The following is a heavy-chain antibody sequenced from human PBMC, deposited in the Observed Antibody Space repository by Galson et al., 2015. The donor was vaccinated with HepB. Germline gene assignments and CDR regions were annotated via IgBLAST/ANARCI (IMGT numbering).Heavy chain of an antibody. V-gene: IGHV3-48*03. CDR2: ISNSGIII. Sequence: SLRLSCAASGFSFSSYELHWVRQAPGKGLEWVSYISNSGIIINYADSVKGRFVISRDNDKNSLFLQMNSLRAADTAVYYCARLIGAGQGMDDYWGQGTLVTVSS. CDR3: ARLIGAGQGMDDY. D-gene: IGHD2-21*01. J-gene: IGHJ4*02. CDR1: GFSFSSYE.